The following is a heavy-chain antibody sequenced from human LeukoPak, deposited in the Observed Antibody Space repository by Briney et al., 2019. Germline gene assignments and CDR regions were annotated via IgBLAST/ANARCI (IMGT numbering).Heavy chain of an antibody. CDR3: ARGGDNYCSSTSRSFDY. CDR2: MNPNSGNT. D-gene: IGHD2-2*01. J-gene: IGHJ4*02. V-gene: IGHV1-8*01. CDR1: GYTFTSYD. Sequence: GASVKVSCKASGYTFTSYDINWVRQATGQGLEWMGWMNPNSGNTGYAQKFQGRVTMTRNTSISTAYMELSSLRSEDTAVYYCARGGDNYCSSTSRSFDYWGQGTLVTVSS.